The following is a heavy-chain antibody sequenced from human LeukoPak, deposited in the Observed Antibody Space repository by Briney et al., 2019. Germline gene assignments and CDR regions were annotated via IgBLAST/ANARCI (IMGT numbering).Heavy chain of an antibody. J-gene: IGHJ4*02. CDR1: GFTFSSYA. V-gene: IGHV3-23*01. D-gene: IGHD3-3*01. CDR3: AKALPPYYDFWSGYQIPAFDY. Sequence: PGGSLRLSCAASGFTFSSYAMSGVRQAPGKGLEWVSGITGTGGSTYYADSVKGRFTISRDSSKNTLSLQMNSLRAEDTAVYYCAKALPPYYDFWSGYQIPAFDYWGQGTLVTVSS. CDR2: ITGTGGST.